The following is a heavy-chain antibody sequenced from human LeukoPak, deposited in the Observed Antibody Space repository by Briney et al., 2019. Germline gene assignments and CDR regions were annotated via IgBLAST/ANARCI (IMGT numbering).Heavy chain of an antibody. J-gene: IGHJ5*02. CDR2: MFYSGST. CDR1: GGSISSHF. Sequence: SETLSLTCTVSGGSISSHFWSWIRQPPGKGLEWIGYMFYSGSTNYNPSLKSRVTISVDASKNQFSLKLTSVSAADTAVYYCARDRAPVTMIRGAPSGFDPWGQGTLVTVSS. D-gene: IGHD3-10*01. CDR3: ARDRAPVTMIRGAPSGFDP. V-gene: IGHV4-59*11.